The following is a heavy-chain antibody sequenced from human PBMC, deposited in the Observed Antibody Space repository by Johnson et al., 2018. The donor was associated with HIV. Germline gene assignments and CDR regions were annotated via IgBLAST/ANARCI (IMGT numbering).Heavy chain of an antibody. J-gene: IGHJ3*02. CDR2: VSDHGRTT. V-gene: IGHV3-30*18. CDR3: AKEGSSSPWAFDI. D-gene: IGHD2-15*01. Sequence: HVQLVESGGGVVQPGRSLRLSCAASGFTFSSFGMHWVRQAPGKGLEWVAVVSDHGRTTYFADSVKGRFTISRDNSKNTLYLQMNNLRPEDTALYYCAKEGSSSPWAFDIWGQGTMVTVSS. CDR1: GFTFSSFG.